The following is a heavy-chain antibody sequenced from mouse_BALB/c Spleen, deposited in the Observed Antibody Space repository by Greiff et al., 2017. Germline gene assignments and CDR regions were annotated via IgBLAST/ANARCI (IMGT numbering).Heavy chain of an antibody. CDR3: ARGWWLRRDYAMDY. D-gene: IGHD2-2*01. Sequence: DVKLVESGGGLVKPGGSLKLSCAASGFTFSSYAMSWVRQTPEKRLEWVASISSGGSTYYPDSVKGRFTISRDNARNILYLQMSSLRSEDTAMYYCARGWWLRRDYAMDYWGQGTSVTVSS. CDR2: ISSGGST. J-gene: IGHJ4*01. CDR1: GFTFSSYA. V-gene: IGHV5-6-5*01.